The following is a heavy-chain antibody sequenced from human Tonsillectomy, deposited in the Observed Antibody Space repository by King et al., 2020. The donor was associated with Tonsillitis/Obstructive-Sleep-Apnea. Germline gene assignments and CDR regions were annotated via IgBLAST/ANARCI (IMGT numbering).Heavy chain of an antibody. CDR3: ARDLAQVVVVPAAIDYYYYMDV. J-gene: IGHJ6*03. Sequence: QLVQSGAEVKKPGASVKVSCKASGYTFTSYYMHWVRQAPGQGLEWMGIINPSGGSTSYAQKFQGRVTMTRDTSTRTVSMELSSLRSEDTAVYYCARDLAQVVVVPAAIDYYYYMDVWGKGTTVTVSS. CDR2: INPSGGST. CDR1: GYTFTSYY. D-gene: IGHD2-2*01. V-gene: IGHV1-46*01.